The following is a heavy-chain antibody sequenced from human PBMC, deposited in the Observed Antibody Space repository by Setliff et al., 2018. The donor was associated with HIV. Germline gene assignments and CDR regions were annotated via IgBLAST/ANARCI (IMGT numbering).Heavy chain of an antibody. D-gene: IGHD4-17*01. V-gene: IGHV4-4*02. CDR3: AREYGDLFYFDY. CDR1: GDSINSDNW. CDR2: IYHSGST. J-gene: IGHJ4*02. Sequence: SETLSLTCAVSGDSINSDNWWSWVRQSPGKGLEWIGKIYHSGSTNYNPSLKSRVTISVDKSKNQFSLNLSSVTAADTAMYYCAREYGDLFYFDYWGQGTLVTVSS.